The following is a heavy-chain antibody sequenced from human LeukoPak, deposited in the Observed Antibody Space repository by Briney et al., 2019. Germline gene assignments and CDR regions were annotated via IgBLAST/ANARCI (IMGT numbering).Heavy chain of an antibody. CDR1: GFTFSNYA. Sequence: GGSLRLSCAASGFTFSNYAIHWVRQAPGKGLEWVAVISYDGTKKYYADPVKGRFTISRDNSNNTLYLQMNSLRAEDTAVYYCARGRSRGVRFDYWGQGTLVTVSS. V-gene: IGHV3-30*04. CDR2: ISYDGTKK. CDR3: ARGRSRGVRFDY. D-gene: IGHD3-10*01. J-gene: IGHJ4*02.